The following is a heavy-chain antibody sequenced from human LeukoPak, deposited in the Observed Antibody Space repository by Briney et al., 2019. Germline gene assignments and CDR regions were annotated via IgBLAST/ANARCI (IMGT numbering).Heavy chain of an antibody. CDR1: GGSVSSGSYY. J-gene: IGHJ4*02. CDR2: IYTSGST. D-gene: IGHD3-22*01. V-gene: IGHV4-61*02. CDR3: ARDRGYYDSSGYYDGGNGIFDY. Sequence: PSQTLSLTCTVSGGSVSSGSYYWSWIRQPAGKGLEWIGRIYTSGSTNYNPSLKSRVTISVDTSKNQFSLKLSSVTAADTAVYYCARDRGYYDSSGYYDGGNGIFDYWGQGTLVTVSS.